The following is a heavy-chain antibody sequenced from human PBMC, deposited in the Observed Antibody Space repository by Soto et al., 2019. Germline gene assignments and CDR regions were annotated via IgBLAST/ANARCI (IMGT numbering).Heavy chain of an antibody. J-gene: IGHJ4*02. CDR2: SSASGRSR. Sequence: GSLLLSGIASGIEFSNYAMSWVRQAPGKGLEWVSISSASGRSRYHADSVKGRFTISRDNSKNTLYLHMNSLRAEDKAVYYCARESEDLTSNFDYWGQGTLVTVYS. V-gene: IGHV3-23*01. CDR1: GIEFSNYA. D-gene: IGHD7-27*01. CDR3: ARESEDLTSNFDY.